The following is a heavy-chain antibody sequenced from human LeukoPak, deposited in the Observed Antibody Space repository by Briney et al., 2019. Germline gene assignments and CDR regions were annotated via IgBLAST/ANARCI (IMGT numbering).Heavy chain of an antibody. CDR2: INYSGST. D-gene: IGHD6-6*01. Sequence: SETLSLTFTVSGCSISSYYWSWIRQPPGKGLEWIGYINYSGSTNYNPSLKSRVTISVDTSKNQFSLKLSSVTAADTPIYYCARDFSSSSTVYYYYYMDVWGKGTTVTVSS. V-gene: IGHV4-59*12. J-gene: IGHJ6*03. CDR3: ARDFSSSSTVYYYYYMDV. CDR1: GCSISSYY.